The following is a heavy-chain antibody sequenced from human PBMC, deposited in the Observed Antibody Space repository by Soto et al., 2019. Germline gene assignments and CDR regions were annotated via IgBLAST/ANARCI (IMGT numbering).Heavy chain of an antibody. V-gene: IGHV4-34*01. Sequence: SETLSLTCAVYGGSFSGYYWSWIRQPPGKGLEWIGEINHSGSTNYNPSLKSRVTISVDTSKNQFSLKLSSVTAADTAVYYCARRRGYCSSTSCYKDYYYYYGMDVWGQGTTVTVS. J-gene: IGHJ6*02. D-gene: IGHD2-2*02. CDR3: ARRRGYCSSTSCYKDYYYYYGMDV. CDR1: GGSFSGYY. CDR2: INHSGST.